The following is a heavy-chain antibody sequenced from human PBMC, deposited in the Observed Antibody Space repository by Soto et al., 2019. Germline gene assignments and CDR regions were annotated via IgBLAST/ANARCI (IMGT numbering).Heavy chain of an antibody. D-gene: IGHD5-12*01. CDR2: INHSGST. CDR1: GGSFSGYY. V-gene: IGHV4-34*01. Sequence: SETLSLTCAVYGGSFSGYYWSWIRQPPGKGLEWIGEINHSGSTNYNPSLKSRVTISVDTSKNQFSLKLSSVTAAVTAVYYCARGRWLRSSFDYWGQGTLVTVSS. CDR3: ARGRWLRSSFDY. J-gene: IGHJ4*02.